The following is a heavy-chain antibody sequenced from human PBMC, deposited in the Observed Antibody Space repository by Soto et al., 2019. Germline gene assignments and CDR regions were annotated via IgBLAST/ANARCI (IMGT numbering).Heavy chain of an antibody. CDR2: IKEDGGER. D-gene: IGHD3-10*01. J-gene: IGHJ4*01. V-gene: IGHV3-7*05. Sequence: GGSLRLSCAASGFTFSNYWMTWVRQAPGKGLEWVANIKEDGGERNYVGSLKGRFTISRDNAKNSLYLQMNSLRAEDTAVYYCARAGSENDNWGQGTLVTVSS. CDR3: ARAGSENDN. CDR1: GFTFSNYW.